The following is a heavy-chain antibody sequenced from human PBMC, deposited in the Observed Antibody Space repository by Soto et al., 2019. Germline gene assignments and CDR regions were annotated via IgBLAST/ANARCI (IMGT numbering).Heavy chain of an antibody. CDR1: GLTFSSYS. V-gene: IGHV3-21*01. J-gene: IGHJ6*02. D-gene: IGHD3-10*01. CDR2: ISSRTSDI. CDR3: ASEVVTMVRGVIITGYYGMDV. Sequence: LRLSCAASGLTFSSYSMNWVRQAPGKRLEWVSSISSRTSDIYYADSVKGRFSISRDNAKKSLYLQMTSLRAEDTAVYYCASEVVTMVRGVIITGYYGMDVWGQGTTVTVS.